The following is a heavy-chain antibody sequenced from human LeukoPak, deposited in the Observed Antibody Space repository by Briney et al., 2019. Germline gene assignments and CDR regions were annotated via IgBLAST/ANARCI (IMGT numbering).Heavy chain of an antibody. CDR1: GGTFSSYA. J-gene: IGHJ3*02. Sequence: SVKVSCKASGGTFSSYAISWVRQAPGQGLEWMGGIIPIFGTANYAQKFQGRVTITTDESTSTAYMELSSLRSEDTAVYYCARERTTGRTDAFDIWGQGTMVTVSS. CDR2: IIPIFGTA. D-gene: IGHD2/OR15-2a*01. V-gene: IGHV1-69*05. CDR3: ARERTTGRTDAFDI.